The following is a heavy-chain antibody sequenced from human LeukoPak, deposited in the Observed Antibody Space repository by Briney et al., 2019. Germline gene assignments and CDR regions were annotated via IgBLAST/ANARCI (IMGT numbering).Heavy chain of an antibody. CDR2: IYDSGST. V-gene: IGHV4-59*01. Sequence: PSETLSLTCTVSGGSISSGYWSWIRQPPGKGLEWIGYIYDSGSTIYNPSLKSRVTISVDTSKNQFSLKLSSVTAADTAVYYCASLTTADAFDIWGQGTMVTVSS. CDR3: ASLTTADAFDI. D-gene: IGHD3-22*01. J-gene: IGHJ3*02. CDR1: GGSISSGY.